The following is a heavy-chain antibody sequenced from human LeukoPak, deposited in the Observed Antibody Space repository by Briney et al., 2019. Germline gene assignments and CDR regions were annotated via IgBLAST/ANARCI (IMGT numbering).Heavy chain of an antibody. V-gene: IGHV4-34*01. CDR3: ARGAWATRLGS. CDR2: IYESGTT. CDR1: GESLNSYY. Sequence: SETLSLTCAVYGESLNSYYWSWVRQPPGEGLEWIGEIYESGTTKYNPSLKSRVTISMVPSKQQFSLSLNSVTAADRAVYYCARGAWATRLGSWGLGTPVIVSS. J-gene: IGHJ4*02. D-gene: IGHD2-15*01.